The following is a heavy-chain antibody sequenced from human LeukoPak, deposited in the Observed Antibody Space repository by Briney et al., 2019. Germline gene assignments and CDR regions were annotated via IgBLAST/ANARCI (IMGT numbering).Heavy chain of an antibody. J-gene: IGHJ3*02. V-gene: IGHV4-59*01. CDR2: IYYSGST. Sequence: SETLSLTCTVSGGSISSYYWSWIRQPPGKGLEWIGYIYYSGSTNYNPSLKSRVTISVDTSKNQFSLKLSSVTAADAAVYYCARMVGATRCDIWGQGTMVTVSS. CDR3: ARMVGATRCDI. CDR1: GGSISSYY. D-gene: IGHD1-26*01.